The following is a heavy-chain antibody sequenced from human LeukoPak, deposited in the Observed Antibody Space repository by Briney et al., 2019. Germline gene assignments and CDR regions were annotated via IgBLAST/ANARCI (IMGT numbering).Heavy chain of an antibody. CDR3: AARCGGDCYQSRDY. D-gene: IGHD2-21*02. J-gene: IGHJ4*02. V-gene: IGHV4-34*01. CDR1: GGSFSGYY. Sequence: SETLSLTCAVYGGSFSGYYWSWIRQPPGKGLEWIGEINHSGSTNYNPSLKSRVTISVDTSKNQFSPKLSSVTAADTAVYYCAARCGGDCYQSRDYWGQGTLVTVSS. CDR2: INHSGST.